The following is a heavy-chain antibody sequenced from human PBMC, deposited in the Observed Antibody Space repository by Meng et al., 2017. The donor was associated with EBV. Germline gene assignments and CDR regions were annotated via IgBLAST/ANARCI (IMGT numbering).Heavy chain of an antibody. CDR3: ARFGPAADPRGAFDI. J-gene: IGHJ3*02. Sequence: QLQLQESGSGLVKTSQTLSLTCAVSGASISSDGYSWSWIRQHPGKGLEWIGYIYYSGSTYYNPSLKSRVTISVDTSKNQFSLKLSSVTAADTAVYYCARFGPAADPRGAFDIWGQGTMVTVSS. CDR1: GASISSDGYS. V-gene: IGHV4-31*11. D-gene: IGHD3-16*01. CDR2: IYYSGST.